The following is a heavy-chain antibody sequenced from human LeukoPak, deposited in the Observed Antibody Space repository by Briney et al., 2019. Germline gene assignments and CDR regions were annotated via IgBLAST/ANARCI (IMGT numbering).Heavy chain of an antibody. Sequence: PSETLSLTCNVSGGSISSYFWTWIRQPAGKGLEWIGRIHASGTTNYNSSLKSRVSMSVDTSKNQFSLKLTSVTAADTAVYFCARDGADVYGRAFDYWGQGTLVTVSS. CDR1: GGSISSYF. V-gene: IGHV4-4*07. D-gene: IGHD3-10*01. CDR2: IHASGTT. CDR3: ARDGADVYGRAFDY. J-gene: IGHJ4*02.